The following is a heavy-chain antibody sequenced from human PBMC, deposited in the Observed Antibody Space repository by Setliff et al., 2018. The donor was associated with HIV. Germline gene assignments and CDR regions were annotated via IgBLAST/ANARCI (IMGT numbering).Heavy chain of an antibody. V-gene: IGHV1-18*04. Sequence: ASVKVSCKASGYTFANHRVNWVRQAPGQGFEWVGMVRCNTGETIYSQNFQGRVTLTRDTSTTTVFMELNNLRSDDTAVYYCARAVSKQLRGGALNWYYHMGFWGTGTTVTVSS. D-gene: IGHD3-10*01. CDR1: GYTFANHR. CDR3: ARAVSKQLRGGALNWYYHMGF. CDR2: VRCNTGET. J-gene: IGHJ6*03.